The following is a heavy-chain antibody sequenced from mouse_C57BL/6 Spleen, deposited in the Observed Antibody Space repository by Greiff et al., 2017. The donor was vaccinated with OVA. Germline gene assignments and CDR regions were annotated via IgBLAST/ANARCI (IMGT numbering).Heavy chain of an antibody. CDR3: ARGTFLYAMDY. Sequence: QVQLKQSGAELVKPGASVKISCKASGYAFSSYWMNWVKQRPGKGLEWIGQIYPGDGDTNYNGKFKGKATLTANKSSSTAYMQLSSLTSEDSAVYFCARGTFLYAMDYWGQGTSVTVSS. J-gene: IGHJ4*01. CDR1: GYAFSSYW. V-gene: IGHV1-80*01. D-gene: IGHD3-3*01. CDR2: IYPGDGDT.